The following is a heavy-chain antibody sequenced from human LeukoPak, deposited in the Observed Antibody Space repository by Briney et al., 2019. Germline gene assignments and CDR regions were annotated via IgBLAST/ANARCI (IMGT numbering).Heavy chain of an antibody. J-gene: IGHJ3*02. V-gene: IGHV5-51*01. D-gene: IGHD1-26*01. Sequence: GESLKISCKGSGYTFSSNWIGWVRQMPGKGLEWMGIIYPGDSDTRYSPSFQGQVAISADKSSSTAYLQWSSLKASDTAMYYCARHRVGIYSRNHAFDIWGQGTMVTVSS. CDR3: ARHRVGIYSRNHAFDI. CDR1: GYTFSSNW. CDR2: IYPGDSDT.